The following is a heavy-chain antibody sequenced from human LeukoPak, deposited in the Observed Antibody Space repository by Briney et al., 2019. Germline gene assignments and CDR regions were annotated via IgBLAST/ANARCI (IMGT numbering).Heavy chain of an antibody. J-gene: IGHJ4*02. CDR1: GGSMSSSSYY. Sequence: PSETLSLTCTVSGGSMSSSSYYWGWIRQSPGKGLEWIGRIYYSWGNHYNPSLKSRLTLSVDTSKNEFSVKLASVTATDTAVYYCVRVRGYWLVRGYLDYWGQGTQVTVSS. CDR2: IYYSWGN. D-gene: IGHD6-19*01. CDR3: VRVRGYWLVRGYLDY. V-gene: IGHV4-39*02.